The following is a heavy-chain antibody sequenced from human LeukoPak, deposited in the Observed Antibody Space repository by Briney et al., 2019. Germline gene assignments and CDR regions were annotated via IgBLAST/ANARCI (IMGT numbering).Heavy chain of an antibody. D-gene: IGHD5-18*01. CDR2: MNPNSGNT. Sequence: ASVKVSCKASGYTFTSYDINWVRQATGQGLERMGWMNPNSGNTGYAQKFQGRVTMTRSTSISTAYMELSSLRSEDTAVYYCARDYTAHYYYYMDVWGKGTTVTISS. J-gene: IGHJ6*03. CDR1: GYTFTSYD. CDR3: ARDYTAHYYYYMDV. V-gene: IGHV1-8*02.